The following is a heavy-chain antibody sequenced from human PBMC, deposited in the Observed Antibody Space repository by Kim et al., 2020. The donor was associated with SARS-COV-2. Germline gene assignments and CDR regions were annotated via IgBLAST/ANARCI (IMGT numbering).Heavy chain of an antibody. D-gene: IGHD6-13*01. Sequence: GGSLRLSCAASGFTFSSYAMSWVRQAPGKGLEWVSAISGSGGSTYYADPVKGRFTISRDNTKNTLYLQMNSLRAEDTAVYHCAKDPSPSQRIAAAGWFDPWGQGTLVAVSS. V-gene: IGHV3-23*01. CDR3: AKDPSPSQRIAAAGWFDP. CDR2: ISGSGGST. CDR1: GFTFSSYA. J-gene: IGHJ5*02.